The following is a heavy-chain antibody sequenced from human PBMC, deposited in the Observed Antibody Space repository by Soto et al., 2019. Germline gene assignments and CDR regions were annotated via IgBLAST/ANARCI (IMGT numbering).Heavy chain of an antibody. D-gene: IGHD3-9*01. CDR3: ARDTPVLRYFDWFPNWFDP. CDR1: GGTFSSYA. V-gene: IGHV1-69*13. Sequence: GASVKVSCNASGGTFSSYAISWVRQAPGQGLEWMGGIIPIFGAANYAQKFQGRVTITADESTSTAYMELSSLRSEDTAVYYCARDTPVLRYFDWFPNWFDPWGQGTLVTVGS. CDR2: IIPIFGAA. J-gene: IGHJ5*02.